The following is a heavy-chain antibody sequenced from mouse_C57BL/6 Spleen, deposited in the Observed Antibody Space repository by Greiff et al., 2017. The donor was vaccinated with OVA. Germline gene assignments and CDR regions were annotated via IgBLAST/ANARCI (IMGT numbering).Heavy chain of an antibody. J-gene: IGHJ3*01. Sequence: QVQLQQSGAELVRPGASVTLSCKASGYTFTDYEMHWVKQTPVHGLEWIGAIDPETGGTAYNQKFKGKAILTADNSSSTAYMELRSLTSEDCAVYYCTGYYGFAYWGQGTLVTVSA. CDR1: GYTFTDYE. CDR2: IDPETGGT. D-gene: IGHD1-1*02. V-gene: IGHV1-15*01. CDR3: TGYYGFAY.